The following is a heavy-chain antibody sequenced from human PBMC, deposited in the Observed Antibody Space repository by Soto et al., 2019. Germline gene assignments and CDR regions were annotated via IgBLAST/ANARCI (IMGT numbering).Heavy chain of an antibody. D-gene: IGHD6-19*01. V-gene: IGHV3-30-3*01. CDR2: ISYDGSNK. Sequence: GGSLRLSCAASGFTFSNYAMHWVRQAPGKGLEWVAVISYDGSNKYYADSVKGRFTISRDNSKNTLYLQMNSLGTDDTAIYYCARGGTAVAGTSLDHWGQGTLVTVSS. CDR3: ARGGTAVAGTSLDH. J-gene: IGHJ4*02. CDR1: GFTFSNYA.